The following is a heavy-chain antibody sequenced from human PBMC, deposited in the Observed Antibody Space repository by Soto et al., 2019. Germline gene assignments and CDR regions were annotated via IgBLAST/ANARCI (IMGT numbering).Heavy chain of an antibody. CDR1: GFTFSSYW. CDR2: INNDGSNT. D-gene: IGHD3-22*01. Sequence: GGSLRLSCAASGFTFSSYWMHWVRQAPGKGLVWVSRINNDGSNTNYADSVKGRFTTSRDNAKNTVYLQMNSLRAEDTAVYYCASNPRGGYRXEVWGQGTMVTVSS. J-gene: IGHJ3*01. V-gene: IGHV3-74*01. CDR3: ASNPRGGYRXEV.